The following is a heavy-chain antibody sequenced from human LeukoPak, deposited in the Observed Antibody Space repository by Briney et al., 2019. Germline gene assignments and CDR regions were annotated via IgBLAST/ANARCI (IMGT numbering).Heavy chain of an antibody. CDR3: AREMVTAQRYFDY. D-gene: IGHD2-21*02. Sequence: GGSLRLSCAPSGFTFSSHEMSWVRQAPGKGLEWVAVVSRNGEATDYRGSVKGRLTISRDNSKNMVYLEMNSLRAEDTAIYYCAREMVTAQRYFDYWGQGTLVTVSS. J-gene: IGHJ4*02. CDR1: GFTFSSHE. CDR2: VSRNGEAT. V-gene: IGHV3-23*01.